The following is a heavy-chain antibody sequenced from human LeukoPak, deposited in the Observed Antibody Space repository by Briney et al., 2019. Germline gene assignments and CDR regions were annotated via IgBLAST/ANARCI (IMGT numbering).Heavy chain of an antibody. D-gene: IGHD6-13*01. J-gene: IGHJ4*02. CDR3: ARQIASAGTAGFDF. Sequence: SETLSLTCSVSGGSISSYYWSWIRQPAGKGLEWIGRIYSTGSTNYNPSLKSRVTMSVDTSKNQFSLRLRSVTAADTAVYYCARQIASAGTAGFDFWGQGALVTVSS. V-gene: IGHV4-4*07. CDR2: IYSTGST. CDR1: GGSISSYY.